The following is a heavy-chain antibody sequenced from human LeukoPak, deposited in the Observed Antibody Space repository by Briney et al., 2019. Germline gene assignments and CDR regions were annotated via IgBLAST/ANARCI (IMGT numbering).Heavy chain of an antibody. CDR1: GYTLLELF. D-gene: IGHD4-17*01. J-gene: IGHJ4*02. CDR3: AAESATTLTIFDY. V-gene: IGHV1-24*01. Sequence: SSVTVSCQVSGYTLLELFMHLVRQASRKGLVWPGGFDHDAGETIYAQKFQGRGTMTENTSTDTAYMELSSLRSEDAAVYYCAAESATTLTIFDYWGQGTLVTVSS. CDR2: FDHDAGET.